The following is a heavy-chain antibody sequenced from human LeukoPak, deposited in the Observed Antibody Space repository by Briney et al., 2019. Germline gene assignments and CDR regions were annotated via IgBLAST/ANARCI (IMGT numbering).Heavy chain of an antibody. CDR1: GFTFSDYY. D-gene: IGHD3-3*01. J-gene: IGHJ3*02. Sequence: GGSLRLSCAASGFTFSDYYMSWIRQVPGKGLEWVSYISSSGSTIYYADSVKGRFTISRDNAKNSLYLQMNSLRAEDTTVYYCAREVGMGITIFGVVNDAFDIWGQGTMVTVSS. CDR2: ISSSGSTI. V-gene: IGHV3-11*04. CDR3: AREVGMGITIFGVVNDAFDI.